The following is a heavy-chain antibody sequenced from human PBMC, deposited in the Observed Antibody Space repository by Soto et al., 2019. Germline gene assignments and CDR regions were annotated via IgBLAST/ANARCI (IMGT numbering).Heavy chain of an antibody. V-gene: IGHV1-46*01. Sequence: ASVKVSCKASGYTFTSYYMHWVRQAPGQGLEWMGIINPSGGSTSYAQKFQGRVTMTRDTSKNQFSLRLTSVTAADTAEYHCARVVRFCSSPSCRGRNWFDPWGQGTRVTVSS. CDR2: INPSGGST. CDR3: ARVVRFCSSPSCRGRNWFDP. D-gene: IGHD2-2*01. CDR1: GYTFTSYY. J-gene: IGHJ5*02.